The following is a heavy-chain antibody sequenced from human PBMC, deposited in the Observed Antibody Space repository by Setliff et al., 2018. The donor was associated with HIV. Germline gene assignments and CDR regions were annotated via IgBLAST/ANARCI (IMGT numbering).Heavy chain of an antibody. CDR2: INPSGGST. CDR3: ARDHCSSSGCYEYSYYGMDV. Sequence: GASVKVSCKPSGYTFTSYYMHWVRQAPGQGLEWMGIINPSGGSTSYAQKFQGRVTMTRDTSISTAYMEVSRLRSDDTAVYYCARDHCSSSGCYEYSYYGMDVWGQGTTVTVSS. V-gene: IGHV1-46*01. J-gene: IGHJ6*02. D-gene: IGHD2-2*01. CDR1: GYTFTSYY.